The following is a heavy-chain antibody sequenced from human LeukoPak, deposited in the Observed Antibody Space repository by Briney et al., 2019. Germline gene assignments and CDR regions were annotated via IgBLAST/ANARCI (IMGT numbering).Heavy chain of an antibody. CDR2: ITRDGVTT. J-gene: IGHJ4*02. Sequence: GGSLRLSCAASGFNFDDYAMHWVRQAPGKGLEWVSLITRDGVTTMYADSVKGRFTISRDTRKNSLSLQMRSLRSEDTALYYCATERQKYFGYWGQGTLVTVSS. CDR3: ATERQKYFGY. CDR1: GFNFDDYA. V-gene: IGHV3-43*01.